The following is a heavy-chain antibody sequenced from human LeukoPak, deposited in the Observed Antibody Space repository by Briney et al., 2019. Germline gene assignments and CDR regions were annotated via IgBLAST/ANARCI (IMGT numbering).Heavy chain of an antibody. D-gene: IGHD3-10*01. CDR3: ARREGFGELPTGYYGMDV. Sequence: GESLKISFKGSGYSFTSYWISWVRQMPGKGLEWMGRIDPSDSYTNYSPSFQGHVTISADKSISTAYLQWSSLKASDTAMYYCARREGFGELPTGYYGMDVWGQGATVTVSS. J-gene: IGHJ6*02. CDR1: GYSFTSYW. V-gene: IGHV5-10-1*01. CDR2: IDPSDSYT.